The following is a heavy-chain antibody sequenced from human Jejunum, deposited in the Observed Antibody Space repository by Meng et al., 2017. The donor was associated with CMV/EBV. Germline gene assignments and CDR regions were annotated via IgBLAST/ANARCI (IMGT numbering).Heavy chain of an antibody. CDR3: ARGGNFHLWSGYYPLDY. CDR1: ASFTNYY. V-gene: IGHV4-59*01. J-gene: IGHJ4*02. Sequence: ASFTNYYWSWIRQSPGRGLEWVGAVYFTGSTKYNPSLKSRVTISLDTSTNQISLKLSSVTAADTAVYYCARGGNFHLWSGYYPLDYWGQGTLVTVSS. CDR2: VYFTGST. D-gene: IGHD3-3*02.